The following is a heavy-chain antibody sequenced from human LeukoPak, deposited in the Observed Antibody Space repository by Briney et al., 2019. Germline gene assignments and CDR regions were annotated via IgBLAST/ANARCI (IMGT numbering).Heavy chain of an antibody. CDR1: GFTFSSYG. V-gene: IGHV3-64D*09. J-gene: IGHJ4*02. CDR2: ITTNGGST. CDR3: VKVYYDSSGYYYDY. D-gene: IGHD3-22*01. Sequence: GGSLRLSCSASGFTFSSYGMHWVRQAPGKGLEYVSAITTNGGSTFYADSVKGRFTFSRDNSKNTLYLQMSSLRAEDTAVYYCVKVYYDSSGYYYDYWGQGTLVTVSS.